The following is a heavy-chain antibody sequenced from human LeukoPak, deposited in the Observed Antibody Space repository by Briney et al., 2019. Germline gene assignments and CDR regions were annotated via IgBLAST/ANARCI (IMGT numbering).Heavy chain of an antibody. J-gene: IGHJ4*02. CDR2: IWYDGSNK. CDR1: GFTFSSYG. CDR3: ARDIAARPIYYFDY. V-gene: IGHV3-33*01. Sequence: GGSLRLSCAASGFTFSSYGVHWVRQAPGKGLEWVAVIWYDGSNKYYADSVKGRFTISRDNSKNTLYLQMNSLRAEDTAVYYCARDIAARPIYYFDYWGQGTLVTVSS. D-gene: IGHD6-6*01.